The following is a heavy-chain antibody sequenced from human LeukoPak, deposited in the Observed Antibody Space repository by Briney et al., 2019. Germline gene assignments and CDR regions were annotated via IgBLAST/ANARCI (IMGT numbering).Heavy chain of an antibody. J-gene: IGHJ6*03. CDR2: IIPIFGTA. D-gene: IGHD4-11*01. CDR3: ARDGNTDSNYDGRVYYYYYMDV. CDR1: GGTFSSYA. Sequence: SVKVSCKASGGTFSSYAISWVRQAPGQGLEWMGGIIPIFGTANYAQKFQGRVTITADESTSTAYMELSSLRSEDTAVYYCARDGNTDSNYDGRVYYYYYMDVWGKGTTVTVSS. V-gene: IGHV1-69*13.